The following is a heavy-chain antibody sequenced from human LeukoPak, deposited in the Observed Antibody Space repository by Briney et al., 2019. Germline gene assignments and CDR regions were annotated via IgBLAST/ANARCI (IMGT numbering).Heavy chain of an antibody. D-gene: IGHD2-21*01. V-gene: IGHV3-74*01. CDR1: GFSFSSHW. CDR2: ISDDGSYT. CDR3: ASFGISWRSSY. J-gene: IGHJ4*02. Sequence: GGSLRLTCAASGFSFSSHWVHWVRQAPGKGLVWVSRISDDGSYTSNVDSVKGRFTISRDNVNNMLYLHMNSLRAEDTAVYYCASFGISWRSSYWGQGTLVTVSS.